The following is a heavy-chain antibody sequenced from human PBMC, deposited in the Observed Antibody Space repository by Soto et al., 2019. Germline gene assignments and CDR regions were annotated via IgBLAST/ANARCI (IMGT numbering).Heavy chain of an antibody. V-gene: IGHV3-30*18. J-gene: IGHJ4*02. D-gene: IGHD6-19*01. CDR2: ISYDGSNK. CDR3: AKVPTTLAGPFDY. Sequence: PGGSLRLSCAASGFTFSSYGMHWVRQAPGKGLEWVAVISYDGSNKYNVDSVKGRFTISRDNSKNTLYLQMNSLRAEDTAVYYCAKVPTTLAGPFDYWGQGTLVTVSS. CDR1: GFTFSSYG.